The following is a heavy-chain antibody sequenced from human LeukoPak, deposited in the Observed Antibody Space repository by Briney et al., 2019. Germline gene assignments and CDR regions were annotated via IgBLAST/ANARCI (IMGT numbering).Heavy chain of an antibody. D-gene: IGHD3-22*01. V-gene: IGHV4-59*01. J-gene: IGHJ5*02. CDR2: IYYSGIT. Sequence: SETLSFTCGVSGASISSYYYNWIRQSPGKGLEGIGYIYYSGITNYNPSLKSRVTMSLDTSNNQFSLKLSSVTAADTAVYYCARVLLSSGYSTWGQGTLVTVSS. CDR1: GASISSYY. CDR3: ARVLLSSGYST.